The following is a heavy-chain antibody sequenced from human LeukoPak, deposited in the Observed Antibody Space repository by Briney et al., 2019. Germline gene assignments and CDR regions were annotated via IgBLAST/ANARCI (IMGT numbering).Heavy chain of an antibody. CDR3: AREEWEFDGMDV. D-gene: IGHD3-10*01. J-gene: IGHJ6*02. Sequence: ASVEVSCKASGGTFSSYTISWVRQAPGQGLEWMGRIIPILGIANYAQKFQGRVTITADKSTSTAYMELSSLRSEDTAVYYCAREEWEFDGMDVWGQGTTVTVSS. V-gene: IGHV1-69*04. CDR1: GGTFSSYT. CDR2: IIPILGIA.